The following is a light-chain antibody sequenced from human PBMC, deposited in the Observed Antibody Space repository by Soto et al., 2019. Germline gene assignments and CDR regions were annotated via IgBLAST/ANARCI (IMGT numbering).Light chain of an antibody. J-gene: IGLJ1*01. CDR3: QSYDSSLISYV. CDR1: SSNIGAGYD. V-gene: IGLV1-40*01. Sequence: QSVLTQPPSVSGAPGQRVTISCTGSSSNIGAGYDVHWYQQLPGTAPKLLIYGNNNRPSGVPDRFSGSKSDTSASLAITGLQAEDEADYYCQSYDSSLISYVFGTGTKVTVL. CDR2: GNN.